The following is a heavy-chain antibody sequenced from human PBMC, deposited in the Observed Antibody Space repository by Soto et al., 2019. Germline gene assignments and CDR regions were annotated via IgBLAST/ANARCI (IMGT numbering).Heavy chain of an antibody. CDR3: ARGSNDYVWGSYRINWFDP. V-gene: IGHV1-69*13. D-gene: IGHD3-16*02. CDR1: GGTFSSYA. J-gene: IGHJ5*02. CDR2: IIPIFGTA. Sequence: GASVKVSCKASGGTFSSYAISWVRQAPGQGLEWMGGIIPIFGTANYAQKFQGRVTITADESTSTAYMELSSLRSEDTAVYYCARGSNDYVWGSYRINWFDPWGKGTLVTVPS.